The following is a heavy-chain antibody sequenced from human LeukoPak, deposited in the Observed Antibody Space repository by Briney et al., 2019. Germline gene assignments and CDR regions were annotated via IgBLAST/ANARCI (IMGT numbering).Heavy chain of an antibody. J-gene: IGHJ4*02. CDR1: GGSISSYY. Sequence: SETLSLTCTVSGGSISSYYWSWIRQPPGKGLEWIGYIYYSGSTNYNPSLKSRVTISVDTSKNQFSLKLSSVTAADTAVYYCARSGYRGWYLPHEYYFDYWGQGTLVTVSS. CDR2: IYYSGST. V-gene: IGHV4-59*08. D-gene: IGHD6-19*01. CDR3: ARSGYRGWYLPHEYYFDY.